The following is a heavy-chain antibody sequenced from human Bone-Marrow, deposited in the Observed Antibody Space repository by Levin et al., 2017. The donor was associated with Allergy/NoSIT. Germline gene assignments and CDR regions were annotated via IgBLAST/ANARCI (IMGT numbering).Heavy chain of an antibody. Sequence: PGESLKISCSASGFTFNTYPMHWVRQAPGKGLEFVSAIGSNGDNTYYADSVKGRFTISRDNSKNTLSLQMSSLRPEDTAVYYCVRGSAVGGGWGDYWGQGTLVTVSS. CDR3: VRGSAVGGGWGDY. D-gene: IGHD6-19*01. CDR2: IGSNGDNT. V-gene: IGHV3-64D*06. J-gene: IGHJ4*02. CDR1: GFTFNTYP.